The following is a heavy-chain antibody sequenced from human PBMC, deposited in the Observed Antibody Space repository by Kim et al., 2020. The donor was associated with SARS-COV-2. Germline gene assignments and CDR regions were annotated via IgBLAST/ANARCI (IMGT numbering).Heavy chain of an antibody. Sequence: TYSADSVKGRFTISRDNSKNTLYLQMNSLRAEDTAVYYCAKADSRYYFDYWGQGTLVTVSS. V-gene: IGHV3-23*01. CDR2: T. D-gene: IGHD5-18*01. J-gene: IGHJ4*02. CDR3: AKADSRYYFDY.